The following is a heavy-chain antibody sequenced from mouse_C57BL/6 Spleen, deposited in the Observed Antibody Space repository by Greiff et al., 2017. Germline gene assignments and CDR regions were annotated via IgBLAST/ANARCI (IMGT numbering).Heavy chain of an antibody. Sequence: QVQLQQPGAELVKPGASVKLSCKASGYTFTSYWMQWVKQRPGQGLEWIGEIDPSDSYTNYNQKFKGKATLTVDTSSSTAYMQLSSLTSEDSAVYYCASEVLLDYWGQGTTLTVSS. J-gene: IGHJ2*01. D-gene: IGHD2-14*01. CDR3: ASEVLLDY. V-gene: IGHV1-50*01. CDR1: GYTFTSYW. CDR2: IDPSDSYT.